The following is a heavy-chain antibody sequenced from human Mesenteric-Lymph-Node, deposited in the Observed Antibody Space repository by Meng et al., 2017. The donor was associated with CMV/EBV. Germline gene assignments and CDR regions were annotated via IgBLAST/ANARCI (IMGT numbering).Heavy chain of an antibody. D-gene: IGHD3-3*01. CDR3: ARERFLEWFPLRYYYYGMDV. Sequence: ASVKVSCKTSGYSFTNYAIIWVRQAPGQGLEWMGWISGFNGHTSFAQNFQGRVTMTTDSSTSTAYMELRSLRSDDTAVYYCARERFLEWFPLRYYYYGMDVWGQGTTVTVSS. J-gene: IGHJ6*02. CDR2: ISGFNGHT. V-gene: IGHV1-18*01. CDR1: GYSFTNYA.